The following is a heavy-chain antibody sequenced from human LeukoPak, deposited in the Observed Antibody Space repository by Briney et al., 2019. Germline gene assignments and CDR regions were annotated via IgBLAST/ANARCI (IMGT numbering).Heavy chain of an antibody. Sequence: GASVKVSCKTSGYTFTSYDLNWVRQAPGQGLEWMGWINPNSGGTNYAQKFQGRVTMTRDTSISTAYMELSRLRSDDTAVYYCARDRVYDYWGQGTLVTVSS. J-gene: IGHJ4*02. CDR3: ARDRVYDY. V-gene: IGHV1-2*02. CDR1: GYTFTSYD. CDR2: INPNSGGT.